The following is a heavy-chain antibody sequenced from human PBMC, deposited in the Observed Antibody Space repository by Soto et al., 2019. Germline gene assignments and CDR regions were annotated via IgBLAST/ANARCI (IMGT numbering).Heavy chain of an antibody. V-gene: IGHV3-23*01. CDR1: GFTFSNYA. CDR3: AKEFGSGSVGQRAAYFDC. J-gene: IGHJ4*02. Sequence: PGESLKISCAASGFTFSNYAMSWVRQAPGKGLEWLSVISGSGDITNYADSVKGRFTISRDNSKNTLYLQMNSLRAEDTAVYYCAKEFGSGSVGQRAAYFDCWGQGALVTVSS. CDR2: ISGSGDIT. D-gene: IGHD3-10*01.